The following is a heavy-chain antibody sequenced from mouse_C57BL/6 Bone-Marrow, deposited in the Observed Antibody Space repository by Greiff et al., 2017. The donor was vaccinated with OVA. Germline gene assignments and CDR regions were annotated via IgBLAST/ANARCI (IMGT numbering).Heavy chain of an antibody. CDR3: ARAELGRDYFDY. D-gene: IGHD4-1*01. V-gene: IGHV5-16*01. CDR1: GFTFSDYY. J-gene: IGHJ2*01. Sequence: EVKLVESEGGLVQPGRSMKLSCTASGFTFSDYYIAWVRQVPEKGLEWVANINYDGSSTYYLDSLKSRFIISRDNAKNILYLQMSSLKSEDTATYYCARAELGRDYFDYWGQGTTLTVSS. CDR2: INYDGSST.